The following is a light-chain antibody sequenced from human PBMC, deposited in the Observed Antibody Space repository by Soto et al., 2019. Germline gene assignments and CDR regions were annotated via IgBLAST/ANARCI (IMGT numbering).Light chain of an antibody. CDR1: SSNIGAGYD. V-gene: IGLV1-40*01. CDR2: DNN. Sequence: QSVLTQPPSVSGAPGQRVTISCTGSSSNIGAGYDVHWYQQLPGTAPKLLIYDNNNRPSGVPDRFSGSKSGTSASLAITGLQAEDDADYYCQSYDSSLSAVVFGGGTKVTVL. J-gene: IGLJ2*01. CDR3: QSYDSSLSAVV.